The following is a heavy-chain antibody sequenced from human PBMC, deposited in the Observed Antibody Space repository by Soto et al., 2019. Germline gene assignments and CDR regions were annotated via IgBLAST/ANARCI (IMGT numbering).Heavy chain of an antibody. V-gene: IGHV4-39*01. D-gene: IGHD3-3*01. Sequence: SETVSLTCTVSGGCISSSSYYWGWIRQPPGKGLEWIGSIYYSGSTYYNPSLKSRVTISVDTSKNQFSLKLSSVTAADTAVYYCARHQRTFGVVRWYFDLWGRGTLVT. CDR3: ARHQRTFGVVRWYFDL. CDR1: GGCISSSSYY. J-gene: IGHJ2*01. CDR2: IYYSGST.